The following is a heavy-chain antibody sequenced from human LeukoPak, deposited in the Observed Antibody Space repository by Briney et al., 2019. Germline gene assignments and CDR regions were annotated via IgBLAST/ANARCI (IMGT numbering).Heavy chain of an antibody. CDR1: GGSISSSSYY. CDR2: IYYSGRT. D-gene: IGHD3-9*01. Sequence: SETLSLTCTVSGGSISSSSYYWGWIRQPPGKGLEWIGSIYYSGRTYYNPSLKSRITISVDTSKNQFSLKLSSVTAADTAKYYCARDLTGESHYFDYWGQGALVTVSS. CDR3: ARDLTGESHYFDY. J-gene: IGHJ4*02. V-gene: IGHV4-39*01.